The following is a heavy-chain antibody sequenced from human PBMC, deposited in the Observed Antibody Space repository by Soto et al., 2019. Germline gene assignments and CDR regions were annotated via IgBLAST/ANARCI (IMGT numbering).Heavy chain of an antibody. CDR3: AIRGDGYNVFSFDY. CDR1: GYTLTELS. J-gene: IGHJ4*02. CDR2: FDPEDGET. V-gene: IGHV1-24*01. D-gene: IGHD5-12*01. Sequence: ASVKVSCKVSGYTLTELSMHWVRQAPGKGLEWMGGFDPEDGETIYAQKFQGRVTMTEDTSTDTAYMELSSLRSEDTAVYYCAIRGDGYNVFSFDYWGQGTLVTVSS.